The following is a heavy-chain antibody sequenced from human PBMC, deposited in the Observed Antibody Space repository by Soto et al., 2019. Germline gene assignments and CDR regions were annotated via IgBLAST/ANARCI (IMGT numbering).Heavy chain of an antibody. V-gene: IGHV3-15*07. Sequence: EVQLVESGGGLVKPGDSLGLSCAASGFSFSDAWMNWVRQAPGKGLEWVGRIKSKTDGGTTDYAAPVNGRFSISRDDSKNTLYLQMSSLKTDDTAVYYCTRGRLSGHYTDYWGRGTLVTVSS. J-gene: IGHJ4*02. CDR2: IKSKTDGGTT. CDR3: TRGRLSGHYTDY. CDR1: GFSFSDAW. D-gene: IGHD5-12*01.